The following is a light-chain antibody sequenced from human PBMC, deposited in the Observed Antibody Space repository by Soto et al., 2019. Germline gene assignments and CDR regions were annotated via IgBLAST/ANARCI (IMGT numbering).Light chain of an antibody. V-gene: IGKV1-12*01. Sequence: DIQITQSPSSVSASVGDRVTVTCRASQNVSTWLTWYRQTPGKAPNLLIYGASTLQRGVPSRFSGSGSGTEFTLTISSLQPEDFAIYVCQLGSRFPFTFGPGTRVDFK. CDR1: QNVSTW. J-gene: IGKJ3*01. CDR2: GAS. CDR3: QLGSRFPFT.